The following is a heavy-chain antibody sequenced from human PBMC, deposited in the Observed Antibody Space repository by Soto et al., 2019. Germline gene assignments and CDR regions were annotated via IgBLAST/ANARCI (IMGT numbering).Heavy chain of an antibody. CDR3: ARARDYYDSSGYFIGAKGFGI. J-gene: IGHJ3*02. CDR1: GYTFTSYG. CDR2: ISAYNGNT. V-gene: IGHV1-18*01. Sequence: ASVKVSCKASGYTFTSYGISWVRQAPGQGLEWMGWISAYNGNTNYAQKLQGRVTMTTDTSTSTAYMELRSLRSDDTAVYYCARARDYYDSSGYFIGAKGFGIWGQGTMVTVSS. D-gene: IGHD3-22*01.